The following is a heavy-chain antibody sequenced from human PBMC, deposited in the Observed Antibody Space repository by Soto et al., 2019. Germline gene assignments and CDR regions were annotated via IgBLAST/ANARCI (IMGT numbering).Heavy chain of an antibody. J-gene: IGHJ4*02. D-gene: IGHD5-12*01. Sequence: GASVKVSCKASGGTFSSDAISWVRQAPGQGLEWMGGIIPIFGIANYAQKFQGRVTITADKSTSTAYMELSSLRSEDTAVYYCARDREYSGYDPGVSIDYWGQGTLVTVSS. CDR1: GGTFSSDA. V-gene: IGHV1-69*10. CDR3: ARDREYSGYDPGVSIDY. CDR2: IIPIFGIA.